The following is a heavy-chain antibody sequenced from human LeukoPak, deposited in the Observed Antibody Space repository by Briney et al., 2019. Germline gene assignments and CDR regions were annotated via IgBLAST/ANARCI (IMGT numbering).Heavy chain of an antibody. J-gene: IGHJ6*02. D-gene: IGHD3-10*01. CDR1: GFTFEDYA. CDR2: ITWNSGRI. CDR3: AKDISASGNYGMDV. V-gene: IGHV3-9*01. Sequence: GRSLRLSGAASGFTFEDYAMHWVRQAPGKGLEWVSGITWNSGRIGYADSVKGRITISRDNARNSLYLQMNSLRAEDTALYYCAKDISASGNYGMDVWGQGTTVTVFS.